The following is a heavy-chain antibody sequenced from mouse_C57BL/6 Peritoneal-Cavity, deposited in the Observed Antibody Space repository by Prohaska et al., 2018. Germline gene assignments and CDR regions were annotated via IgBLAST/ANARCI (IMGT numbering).Heavy chain of an antibody. Sequence: QVQLQQPGAELVKPGASVKLSCKASGYTFTSYWMHWVKQRPGRGLEWIGRIDPNSVTTKYNENFKNKATLTVDKPSSTAYLQLSSLTSEDSAIFYCASANWETCGYWGQGTLVTVSA. CDR1: GYTFTSYW. D-gene: IGHD4-1*01. CDR2: IDPNSVTT. CDR3: ASANWETCGY. J-gene: IGHJ3*02. V-gene: IGHV1-72*01.